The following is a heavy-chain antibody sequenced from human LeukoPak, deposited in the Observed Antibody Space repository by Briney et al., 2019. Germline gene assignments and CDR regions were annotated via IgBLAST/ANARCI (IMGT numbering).Heavy chain of an antibody. CDR3: ARVTTAIPDAFDI. D-gene: IGHD2-21*02. CDR2: ISYDGSNK. Sequence: GGSLRLSCAASGFTFSSYGMHWVRQAPGKGLEWVAVISYDGSNKYYADSVKGRFTISRDNSKNTLYLQMDNLRAEDTAVYYCARVTTAIPDAFDIWGQGTMVTVSS. CDR1: GFTFSSYG. J-gene: IGHJ3*02. V-gene: IGHV3-30*03.